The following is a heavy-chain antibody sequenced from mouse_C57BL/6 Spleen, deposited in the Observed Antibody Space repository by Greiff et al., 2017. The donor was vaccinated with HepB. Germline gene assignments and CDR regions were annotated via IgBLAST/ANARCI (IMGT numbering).Heavy chain of an antibody. J-gene: IGHJ3*01. CDR3: ARDGDYCGGFAY. D-gene: IGHD1-1*01. V-gene: IGHV1-55*01. CDR2: IYPGSGST. Sequence: QVQLQQPGAELVKPGASVKMSCKASGYTFTSYWITWVKQRPGQGLEWIGDIYPGSGSTNYNEKFKSKATLTVDTSSSTAYMQLSSLTSEDSAVYYCARDGDYCGGFAYWGQGTLVTVSA. CDR1: GYTFTSYW.